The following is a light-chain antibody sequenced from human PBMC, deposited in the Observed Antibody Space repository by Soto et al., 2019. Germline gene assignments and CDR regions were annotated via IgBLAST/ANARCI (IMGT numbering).Light chain of an antibody. Sequence: EIVMTQSPATLSVSPGERATLSCRASQSVSSNLAWYQQKPGQAPRLLIYGASTRATGIPARFSGSGSGTEFPLTISRLQSEAFAVYYCQQYTNWPLFTFCHGTRLEI. J-gene: IGKJ5*01. CDR3: QQYTNWPLFT. V-gene: IGKV3-15*01. CDR1: QSVSSN. CDR2: GAS.